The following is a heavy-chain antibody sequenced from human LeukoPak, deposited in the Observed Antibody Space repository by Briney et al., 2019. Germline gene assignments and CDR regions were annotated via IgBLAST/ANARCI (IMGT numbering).Heavy chain of an antibody. J-gene: IGHJ3*02. D-gene: IGHD4-17*01. V-gene: IGHV3-30-3*01. CDR3: ARVYGDYSLVLKGAFDI. CDR2: ISYDGSNK. Sequence: GGSLRLSCAASRFTFSSYAMHWVSQAPGKGLEWVAVISYDGSNKYYADSVKGRFTISRDNSKNTLYLQMNSLRAEDTAVYYCARVYGDYSLVLKGAFDIWGQGTMVTVSS. CDR1: RFTFSSYA.